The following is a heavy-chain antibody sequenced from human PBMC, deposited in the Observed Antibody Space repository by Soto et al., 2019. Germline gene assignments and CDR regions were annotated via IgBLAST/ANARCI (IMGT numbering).Heavy chain of an antibody. CDR1: GFTFSSYA. V-gene: IGHV3-23*01. D-gene: IGHD3-16*01. CDR2: ITTSGDSI. J-gene: IGHJ3*02. Sequence: GGSLRLSCVVSGFTFSSYAMIWVRQAPGKGLEWVSVITTSGDSICYGDSVKGRFTISRDNSKNTLYLEMNSLRAEDTAVYYCAREPSGGNDAFDIWGQGTMVTVSS. CDR3: AREPSGGNDAFDI.